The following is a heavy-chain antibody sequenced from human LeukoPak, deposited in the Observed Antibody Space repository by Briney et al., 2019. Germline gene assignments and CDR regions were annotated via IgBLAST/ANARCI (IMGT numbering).Heavy chain of an antibody. CDR1: GGSFSGYY. V-gene: IGHV4-34*01. CDR2: INHSGST. CDR3: AKIAAAPPRT. J-gene: IGHJ5*02. Sequence: SETLSLTCAVYGGSFSGYYWSWIRQPPGKGLEWIGEINHSGSTNYNPSLKSRVTISVDTSKNQFSLKLSSVTAADTAGYYCAKIAAAPPRTWSQGTLVTVSS. D-gene: IGHD6-13*01.